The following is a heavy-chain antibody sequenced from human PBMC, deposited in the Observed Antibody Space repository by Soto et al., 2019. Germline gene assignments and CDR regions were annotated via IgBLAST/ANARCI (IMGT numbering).Heavy chain of an antibody. D-gene: IGHD3-22*01. CDR3: ASYRDSSGLRRYDY. V-gene: IGHV3-15*07. CDR1: AFIFSDAW. CDR2: IKSKAHGGTT. Sequence: EVQLEESGGGLIKPGESLTLSCAASAFIFSDAWMKWVRQAPGKGLEWVGRIKSKAHGGTTDYAAPLKGRFTILRDESKNTLYLQMNSMKTENTAVYYCASYRDSSGLRRYDYWGQGALVTVSS. J-gene: IGHJ4*02.